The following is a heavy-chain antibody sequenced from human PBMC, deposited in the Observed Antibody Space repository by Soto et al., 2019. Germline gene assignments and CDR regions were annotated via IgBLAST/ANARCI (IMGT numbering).Heavy chain of an antibody. J-gene: IGHJ4*02. Sequence: APVKVSCKASGYTFTSYGISWVRQAPGQGLEWMGWINAYNGNTNCAQKFQGRVTMTTDTSTSTAYMELRSLRSDDTAVYYCARDVGYGLIDYWGQGTLVTVSS. CDR2: INAYNGNT. V-gene: IGHV1-18*01. CDR3: ARDVGYGLIDY. CDR1: GYTFTSYG. D-gene: IGHD5-18*01.